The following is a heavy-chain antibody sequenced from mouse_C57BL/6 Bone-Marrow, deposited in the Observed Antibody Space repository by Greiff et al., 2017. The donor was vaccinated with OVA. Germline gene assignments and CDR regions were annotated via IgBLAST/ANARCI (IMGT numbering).Heavy chain of an antibody. CDR2: ISGGGGNT. V-gene: IGHV5-9*01. CDR3: ARHWGRLFDY. Sequence: EVQVVESGGGLVKPGGSLKLSCAASGFTFSSYTMSWVRQPPEKRLEWVATISGGGGNTYYPDSVKGRFTISRDNAKNTLYLQMSSLGSEDTALYYCARHWGRLFDYWGQGTTLTVSS. CDR1: GFTFSSYT. D-gene: IGHD3-3*01. J-gene: IGHJ2*01.